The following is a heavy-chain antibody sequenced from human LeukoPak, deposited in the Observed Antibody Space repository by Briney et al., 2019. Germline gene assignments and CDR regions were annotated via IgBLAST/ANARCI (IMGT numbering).Heavy chain of an antibody. CDR1: GYTFTSYG. CDR3: ARGMGYCSSTSCPNDY. Sequence: ASVKVSCKASGYTFTSYGISWVRRAPGQGLEWMGWISAYNGNTNYAQKLQGRVTMTTDTSTSTAYMELRSLRSDGTAVYYCARGMGYCSSTSCPNDYWGQGTLVTVSS. D-gene: IGHD2-2*01. CDR2: ISAYNGNT. J-gene: IGHJ4*02. V-gene: IGHV1-18*01.